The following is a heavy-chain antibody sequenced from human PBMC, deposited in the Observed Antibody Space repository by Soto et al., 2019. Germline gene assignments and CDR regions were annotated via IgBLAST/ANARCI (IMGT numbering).Heavy chain of an antibody. CDR2: IYYSGST. CDR3: ARAAAGSNWFDP. J-gene: IGHJ5*02. D-gene: IGHD6-13*01. Sequence: SETLSLTCTVSGGSISSGGYYWSWIRQHPGKGLEWIGYIYYSGSTYYNPSLKSRVTISVDTSKNQFSLKLSSVTAADTAVYYCARAAAGSNWFDPWGQGTLVTVSS. V-gene: IGHV4-31*03. CDR1: GGSISSGGYY.